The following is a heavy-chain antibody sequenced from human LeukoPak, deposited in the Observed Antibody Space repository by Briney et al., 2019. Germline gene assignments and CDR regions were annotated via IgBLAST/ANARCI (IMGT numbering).Heavy chain of an antibody. CDR2: ISSSGSTI. V-gene: IGHV3-48*03. CDR1: GFTFSSHE. D-gene: IGHD3-22*01. J-gene: IGHJ3*02. CDR3: AREGLSSGYPIFAFDI. Sequence: GGSLRLSCAASGFTFSSHEMNWVRQAPGKGLEWVSYISSSGSTIYYADSVKGRFTISRDNAKNSLYLQMNSLRAEDTAVYYCAREGLSSGYPIFAFDIWGQGTMVTVSS.